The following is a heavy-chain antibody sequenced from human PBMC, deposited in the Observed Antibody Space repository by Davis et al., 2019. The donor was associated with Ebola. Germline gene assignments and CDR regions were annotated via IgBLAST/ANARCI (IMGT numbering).Heavy chain of an antibody. CDR3: AKGGNSWSRFDY. D-gene: IGHD6-13*01. J-gene: IGHJ4*01. CDR1: GFTFSSYA. Sequence: GGSLRLSCAASGFTFSSYAMRWVRQAPGKGLEWVSAISGIGGSTYYTDSAKGRFTISRDNSKNMLYLQMNSLTSDDTAVYYCAKGGNSWSRFDYWGRRTLVTVSA. V-gene: IGHV3-23*01. CDR2: ISGIGGST.